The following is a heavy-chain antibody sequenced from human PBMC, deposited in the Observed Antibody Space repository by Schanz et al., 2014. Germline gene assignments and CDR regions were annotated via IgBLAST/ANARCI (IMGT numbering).Heavy chain of an antibody. CDR2: INTSGGST. CDR1: GYTFTSYY. J-gene: IGHJ6*02. V-gene: IGHV1-46*01. Sequence: QVQLVQSGVEVKKPGASVKGSCKASGYTFTSYYMHWVRQAPGQGLEWMGIINTSGGSTSYAQKFQGRVTMTRDTSTSTVYMKLSSLGSEDTAVYYCTKVDRTRYYAMDVWGQGTTVTVSS. CDR3: TKVDRTRYYAMDV. D-gene: IGHD3-9*01.